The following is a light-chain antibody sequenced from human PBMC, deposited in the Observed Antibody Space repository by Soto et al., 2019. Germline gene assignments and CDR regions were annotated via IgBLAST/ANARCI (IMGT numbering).Light chain of an antibody. J-gene: IGKJ4*01. Sequence: ESVLTQSPGTLSLSPGDRATLSCRASRTVSGNYLAWYQQRPNQAPRLLIFDAIRRAAGIPDRFSGSGSGTDFTLTISRLEPEDFAVYFCQYFGTSPVIVFGGGTKVDMK. CDR3: QYFGTSPVIV. CDR1: RTVSGNY. V-gene: IGKV3-20*01. CDR2: DAI.